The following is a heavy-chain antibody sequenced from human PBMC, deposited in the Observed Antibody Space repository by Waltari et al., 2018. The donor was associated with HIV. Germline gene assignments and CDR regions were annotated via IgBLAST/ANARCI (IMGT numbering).Heavy chain of an antibody. CDR3: ARGSIHYYDSSGYYLDY. J-gene: IGHJ4*02. CDR1: GYTFTSYY. D-gene: IGHD3-22*01. V-gene: IGHV1-46*01. Sequence: QVQLVQSGAEVKKPGASVKVSCKASGYTFTSYYVHWGRQAPGQGLEWMGIINPSGGSTSYAQKFQGRVTMTRDTSTSTVYMELSSLRSEDTAVYYCARGSIHYYDSSGYYLDYWGQGTLVTVSS. CDR2: INPSGGST.